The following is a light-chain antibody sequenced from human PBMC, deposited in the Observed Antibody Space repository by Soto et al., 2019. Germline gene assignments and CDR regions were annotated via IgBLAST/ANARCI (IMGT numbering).Light chain of an antibody. J-gene: IGKJ2*01. Sequence: DIQMTQSPSTLSASVGDRVTITCRASQSISTWLAWYQQKPGKAPKLLIYKTSSLESGVPSRFSGSGSGTEFTLTISSLQPDDFATYYCQQYNSYPYTFGQGTKLEIK. CDR1: QSISTW. CDR3: QQYNSYPYT. CDR2: KTS. V-gene: IGKV1-5*03.